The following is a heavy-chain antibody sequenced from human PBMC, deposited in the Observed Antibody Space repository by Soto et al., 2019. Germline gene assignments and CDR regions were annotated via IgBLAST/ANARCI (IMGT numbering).Heavy chain of an antibody. J-gene: IGHJ6*02. V-gene: IGHV3-23*01. Sequence: EVQLLESGGGLVQPGGSLRLSCAASGFTFSSYAMSWVRQAPGKGLEWVSAISGSGGSTYYADSVKGRFTISRDNSKNTLYLQMNSLRAEDTAVYYCAKDRKLAYCGGDCYFEDGMDVWGQGTTVTVSS. CDR3: AKDRKLAYCGGDCYFEDGMDV. CDR2: ISGSGGST. CDR1: GFTFSSYA. D-gene: IGHD2-21*02.